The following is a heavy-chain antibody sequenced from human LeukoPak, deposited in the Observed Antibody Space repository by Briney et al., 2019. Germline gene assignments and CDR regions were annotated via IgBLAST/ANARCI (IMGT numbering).Heavy chain of an antibody. V-gene: IGHV3-23*01. CDR1: GFTFSSYA. Sequence: GGSLRLSCAASGFTFSSYAMHWVRQAPGKGLEWVSAISGSGGSTYYADSVKGRFTISRDNSKNTLYLQVNSLRAEDTAVYYCAKDQITIFGVVRYYYYYGMDVWGQGTTVTVSS. D-gene: IGHD3-3*01. J-gene: IGHJ6*02. CDR2: ISGSGGST. CDR3: AKDQITIFGVVRYYYYYGMDV.